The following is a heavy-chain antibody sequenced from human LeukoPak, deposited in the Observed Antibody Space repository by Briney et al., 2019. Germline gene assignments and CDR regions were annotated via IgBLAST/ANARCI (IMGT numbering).Heavy chain of an antibody. V-gene: IGHV1-18*01. CDR3: ARNIAAAPGAFDI. CDR1: GYTFTSYG. CDR2: ISACNGNT. Sequence: GASVKVSCKASGYTFTSYGISWVRQGPGQGLEWVGCISACNGNTNYAQKLQGRVTMTTDTSTSTAYMELRSLRSDDTAVYYCARNIAAAPGAFDIWGQGTMVTVSS. D-gene: IGHD6-13*01. J-gene: IGHJ3*02.